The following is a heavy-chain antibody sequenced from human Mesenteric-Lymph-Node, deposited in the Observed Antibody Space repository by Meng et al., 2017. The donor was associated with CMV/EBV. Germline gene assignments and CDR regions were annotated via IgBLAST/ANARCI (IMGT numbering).Heavy chain of an antibody. CDR3: AKTPPHIYYPGVYYLDY. CDR1: GFRFSSYW. Sequence: GESLKISCAASGFRFSSYWMTWVRQAPGKGLEWVANIKQDGSEKYYVDSAKGRFTISRDNAKNSLYLQINSLRAEDTAIYYCAKTPPHIYYPGVYYLDYWGQGTLVTVSS. J-gene: IGHJ4*02. D-gene: IGHD2-8*02. V-gene: IGHV3-7*03. CDR2: IKQDGSEK.